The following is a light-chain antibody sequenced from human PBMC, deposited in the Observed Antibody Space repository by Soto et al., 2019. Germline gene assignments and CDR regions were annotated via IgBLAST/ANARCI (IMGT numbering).Light chain of an antibody. CDR3: QHYNNWPPWT. Sequence: ETVMTQSPATLSVSPGERATLFCRASQSVSNNLAWYQQKPGQAPRLLIYDASTSATGIPARFSGSGSGTEFALTISSLQSEDFAVYYCQHYNNWPPWTFGQGTKVEIK. CDR2: DAS. V-gene: IGKV3-15*01. J-gene: IGKJ1*01. CDR1: QSVSNN.